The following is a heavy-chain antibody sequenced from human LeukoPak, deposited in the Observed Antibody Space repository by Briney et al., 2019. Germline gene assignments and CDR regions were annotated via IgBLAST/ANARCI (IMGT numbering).Heavy chain of an antibody. J-gene: IGHJ3*01. CDR1: GFTFSSYS. CDR2: ISSSSSCI. V-gene: IGHV3-21*01. CDR3: ARPIKGLYGDAFDV. Sequence: PGGSLRLSCAASGFTFSSYSMNWVRQAPGKGLEWVSSISSSSSCIYYADSVKGRFTISRDNAKNSLYLQMNSLRAEDTAVYYCARPIKGLYGDAFDVWGQGTMVTVSS. D-gene: IGHD4-17*01.